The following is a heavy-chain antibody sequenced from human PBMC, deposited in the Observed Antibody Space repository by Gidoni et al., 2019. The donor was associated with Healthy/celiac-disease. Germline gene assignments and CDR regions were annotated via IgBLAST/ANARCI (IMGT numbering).Heavy chain of an antibody. Sequence: EVQLVEAGGGLVQPGGSLRLSCAAPGFTFSSYWLSWVRQAPGKGLEWVANIRQDGSEKYYVDSVKGRFTISRDNAKNSLYLQMNSLRAEDTAVYYCARLEDYYDSSGYYYRGKAFDIWGQGTMVTVSS. CDR3: ARLEDYYDSSGYYYRGKAFDI. CDR1: GFTFSSYW. V-gene: IGHV3-7*01. CDR2: IRQDGSEK. D-gene: IGHD3-22*01. J-gene: IGHJ3*02.